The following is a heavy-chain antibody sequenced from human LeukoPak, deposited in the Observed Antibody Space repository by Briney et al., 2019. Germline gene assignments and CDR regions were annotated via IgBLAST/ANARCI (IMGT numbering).Heavy chain of an antibody. J-gene: IGHJ5*02. Sequence: SQTLSLTCTVSDGSISSGDYYWSWIRQPPGKGLEWIGYIYYSGSTYYNPSLKSRVTISVDTSKNQFSLKLSSVTAADTAVYYCAGAGGMLRYFDWLYPWGQGTLVTVSS. CDR1: DGSISSGDYY. V-gene: IGHV4-30-4*01. CDR2: IYYSGST. CDR3: AGAGGMLRYFDWLYP. D-gene: IGHD3-9*01.